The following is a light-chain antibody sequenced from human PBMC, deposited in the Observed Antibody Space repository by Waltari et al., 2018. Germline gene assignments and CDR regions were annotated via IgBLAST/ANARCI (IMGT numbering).Light chain of an antibody. CDR3: QHYVRLPAT. CDR1: QSVSRS. V-gene: IGKV3-20*01. Sequence: EIVLTQSPGTLSLSPGQRVTLSCRASQSVSRSLAWYQQKPGQAPRLLIYAASTRAPVIPDRFSGSGSGTDFSLTISRLEPEDFAVYYCQHYVRLPATFGQGTKVEIK. J-gene: IGKJ1*01. CDR2: AAS.